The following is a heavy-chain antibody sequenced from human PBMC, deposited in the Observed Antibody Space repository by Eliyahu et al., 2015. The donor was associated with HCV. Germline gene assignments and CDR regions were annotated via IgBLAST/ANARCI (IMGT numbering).Heavy chain of an antibody. D-gene: IGHD6-19*01. J-gene: IGHJ5*02. V-gene: IGHV4-59*01. CDR2: XHSXGXX. CDR1: GGSITTYY. Sequence: QVQLQESGPGLVKPSETLSLTCTVSGGSITTYYWXWIRQPPGKGLEWIGYXHSXGXXKYTPXLKSRVTILVDTSKNQFSLNLTSVTAADTAVYYCASGGGGIAVAGTGGWFDPWGQGTLVTVSS. CDR3: ASGGGGIAVAGTGGWFDP.